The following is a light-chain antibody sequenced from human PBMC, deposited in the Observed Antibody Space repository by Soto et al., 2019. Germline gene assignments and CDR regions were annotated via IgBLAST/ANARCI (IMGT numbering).Light chain of an antibody. CDR3: ETWDFNTRV. V-gene: IGLV4-60*02. Sequence: QLVLTQSSSASASLGSSVKLTCTLSSGHRSYIIAWHQQQPGKAPRYLMKLEGSGSYNKGSGVPDRFSGSSSGADRYLTISNLQFEDEADYYCETWDFNTRVFGGGTKVTVL. J-gene: IGLJ3*02. CDR1: SGHRSYI. CDR2: LEGSGSY.